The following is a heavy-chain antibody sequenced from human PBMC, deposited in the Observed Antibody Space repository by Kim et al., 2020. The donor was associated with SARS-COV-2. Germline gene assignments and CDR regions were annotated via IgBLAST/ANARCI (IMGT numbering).Heavy chain of an antibody. D-gene: IGHD6-13*01. V-gene: IGHV4-59*01. Sequence: SHKSRVTISVDTSKNQFSLKLSSVTAADTAVYYCARELGSSWYERHYFDYWGQGTLVTVSS. J-gene: IGHJ4*02. CDR3: ARELGSSWYERHYFDY.